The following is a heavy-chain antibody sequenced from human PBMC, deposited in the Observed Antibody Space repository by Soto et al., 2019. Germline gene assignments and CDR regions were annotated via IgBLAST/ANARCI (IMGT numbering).Heavy chain of an antibody. V-gene: IGHV3-30-3*01. CDR3: ARETIFVPLGMDV. CDR2: ISYDGSNK. J-gene: IGHJ6*02. Sequence: PGGSLRLSCAASGFTFSSYAMHWVRQAPGKGLEWVAVISYDGSNKYYADSVKGRFTISRDNSKNTLYLQMNSLRAEDTAVYYCARETIFVPLGMDVWGQGTTVTVSS. D-gene: IGHD3-3*01. CDR1: GFTFSSYA.